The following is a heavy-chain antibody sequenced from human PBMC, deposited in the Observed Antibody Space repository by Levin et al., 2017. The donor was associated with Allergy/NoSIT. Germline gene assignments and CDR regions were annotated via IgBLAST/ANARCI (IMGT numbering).Heavy chain of an antibody. J-gene: IGHJ4*02. V-gene: IGHV1-69*02. D-gene: IGHD1-26*01. Sequence: SVKVSCKASGGTFSSYTISWVRQAPGQGLEWMGRIIPILGIANYAQKFQGRVTITADKSTSTAYMELSSLRSEDTAVYYCASPSSKYSGSYTYWGQGTLVTVSS. CDR2: IIPILGIA. CDR1: GGTFSSYT. CDR3: ASPSSKYSGSYTY.